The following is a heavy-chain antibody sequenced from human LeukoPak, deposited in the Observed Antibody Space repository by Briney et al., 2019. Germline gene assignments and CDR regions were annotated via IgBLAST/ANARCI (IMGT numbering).Heavy chain of an antibody. CDR3: ASWRGDYSNVNIDY. J-gene: IGHJ4*02. V-gene: IGHV4-34*01. D-gene: IGHD4-11*01. CDR1: GGSFSGYY. Sequence: PSETLSLTCAVYGGSFSGYYWSWIRQPPGKGLEWIGEINHSGSTNYNPSLKSRVTISVDTSKNQFSLKLSSVTAADTAVYYCASWRGDYSNVNIDYWGQGTLVTVSS. CDR2: INHSGST.